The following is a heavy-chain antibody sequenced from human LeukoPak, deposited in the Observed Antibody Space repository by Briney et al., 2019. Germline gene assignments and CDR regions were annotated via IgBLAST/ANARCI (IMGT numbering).Heavy chain of an antibody. J-gene: IGHJ3*02. D-gene: IGHD2-2*01. CDR2: ISAYNGNT. CDR3: ARGRRSTSLLIDAFDI. CDR1: GYTFTSYG. V-gene: IGHV1-18*01. Sequence: GASVKVSCKASGYTFTSYGISWVRQAPGQGLEWMGWISAYNGNTNYAQKLQGRVTMTTDTSTSTAYMELRSLRSDDTAVYYCARGRRSTSLLIDAFDIWGQGTMVTVSS.